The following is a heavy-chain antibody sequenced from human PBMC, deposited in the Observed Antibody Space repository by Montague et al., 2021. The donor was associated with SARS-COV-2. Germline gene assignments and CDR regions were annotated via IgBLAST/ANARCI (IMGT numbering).Heavy chain of an antibody. D-gene: IGHD5-12*01. J-gene: IGHJ4*02. Sequence: SLRLSCAASGFSFGSYHMYWVRQAPGKGLEWVSSISPSGDYIYSADSLRGRFIISRDNAKNSLYLQMSSLRAEDTAIYCCARASWIVATVPDYWGQGTLVTVSS. CDR1: GFSFGSYH. V-gene: IGHV3-21*01. CDR2: ISPSGDYI. CDR3: ARASWIVATVPDY.